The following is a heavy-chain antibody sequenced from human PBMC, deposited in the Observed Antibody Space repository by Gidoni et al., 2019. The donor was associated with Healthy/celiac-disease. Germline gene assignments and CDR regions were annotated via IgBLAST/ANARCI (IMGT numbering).Heavy chain of an antibody. D-gene: IGHD3-10*01. V-gene: IGHV4-38-2*02. CDR3: ASLDGHLWFGELLYPDY. J-gene: IGHJ4*02. CDR2: IYHSGST. Sequence: QVQLQESGPGLVQPSETLSLTCTVSGYSISSGYYWGWIRQPPGKGLEWIGSIYHSGSTYYNPSLKSRVTISVDTSKNQFSLKLSSVTAADTAVYYCASLDGHLWFGELLYPDYWGQGTLVTVSS. CDR1: GYSISSGYY.